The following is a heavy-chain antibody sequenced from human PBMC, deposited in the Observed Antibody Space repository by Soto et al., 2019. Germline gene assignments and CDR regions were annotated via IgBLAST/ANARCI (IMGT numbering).Heavy chain of an antibody. CDR3: VRVGAVNYYHGMDV. CDR2: ISAYNGKT. J-gene: IGHJ6*02. Sequence: QVQLVQSGGEVKKPGASVKLSCTASGYTFTSYGISWVRQAPGQGLEWMGWISAYNGKTNYAQNVQGRVTMTTDTSTGTAKMDRRSLRSADTAVYYCVRVGAVNYYHGMDVWGQGPTVTVAS. V-gene: IGHV1-18*01. CDR1: GYTFTSYG.